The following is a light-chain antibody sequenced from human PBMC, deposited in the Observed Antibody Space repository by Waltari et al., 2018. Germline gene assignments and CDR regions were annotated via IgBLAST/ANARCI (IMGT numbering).Light chain of an antibody. CDR1: QSVSSY. J-gene: IGKJ4*01. V-gene: IGKV3-11*01. Sequence: EIVLTQSPATLSLSPWASATLSCRASQSVSSYLACYQQKPGQAPRLLIYDASNRATGIRARFSGSGSGTDFTLTISSLEPEDFAVYYCQQRSNWPLTFGGGTKVEIK. CDR2: DAS. CDR3: QQRSNWPLT.